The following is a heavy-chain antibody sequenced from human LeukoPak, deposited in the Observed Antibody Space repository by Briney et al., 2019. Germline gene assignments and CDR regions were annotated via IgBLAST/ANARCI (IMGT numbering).Heavy chain of an antibody. CDR3: AREHTRYGEDAFDI. CDR1: GYTFTSYG. J-gene: IGHJ3*02. D-gene: IGHD3-9*01. CDR2: ISAYNGNT. V-gene: IGHV1-18*01. Sequence: ASVKVSCKAPGYTFTSYGISWVRQAPGQGLEWMGWISAYNGNTNYAQKLQGRVTMTTDTSTSTAYMELRSLRSDDTAVYYCAREHTRYGEDAFDIWGQGTMVTVSS.